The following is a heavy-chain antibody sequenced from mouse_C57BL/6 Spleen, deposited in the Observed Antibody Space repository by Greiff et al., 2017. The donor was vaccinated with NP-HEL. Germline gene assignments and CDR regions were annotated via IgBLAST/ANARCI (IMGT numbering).Heavy chain of an antibody. CDR2: INYDGSST. CDR3: ARVDYYGSSFDY. D-gene: IGHD1-1*01. Sequence: DVKLVESEGGLVQPGSSMKLSCTASGFTFSDYYMAWVRQVPEKGLEWVANINYDGSSTYYLDSLKSRFIISRDNAKNILYLQMSSLKSEDTATYYCARVDYYGSSFDYWGQGTTLTVSS. V-gene: IGHV5-16*01. CDR1: GFTFSDYY. J-gene: IGHJ2*01.